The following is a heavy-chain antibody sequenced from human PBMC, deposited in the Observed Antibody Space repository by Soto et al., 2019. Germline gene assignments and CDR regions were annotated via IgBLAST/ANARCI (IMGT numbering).Heavy chain of an antibody. Sequence: QPGGSLRLSCAASGFTFDDYAMHWVRHAPGKGLECVSGISWKSGSIGYADSVKGRFTISRDNAKNSLYLQMNSLRAEDTALYYCAKVTAANDDYHYGLDIWGQGTTVTASS. J-gene: IGHJ6*02. V-gene: IGHV3-9*01. D-gene: IGHD6-13*01. CDR2: ISWKSGSI. CDR1: GFTFDDYA. CDR3: AKVTAANDDYHYGLDI.